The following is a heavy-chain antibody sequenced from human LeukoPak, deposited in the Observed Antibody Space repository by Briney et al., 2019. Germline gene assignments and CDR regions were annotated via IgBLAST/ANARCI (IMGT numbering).Heavy chain of an antibody. J-gene: IGHJ3*02. CDR1: GGTFSSYA. Sequence: GASVKVSCKASGGTFSSYAISWVRQAPGQGLEWMGWISAYNGNTNYAQKLQGRVTMTTDTSTSTAYMELRSLRSDDTAVYYCARDHRYCSSTSCYKDAFDIWGQGTMVTVSS. CDR3: ARDHRYCSSTSCYKDAFDI. D-gene: IGHD2-2*02. CDR2: ISAYNGNT. V-gene: IGHV1-18*01.